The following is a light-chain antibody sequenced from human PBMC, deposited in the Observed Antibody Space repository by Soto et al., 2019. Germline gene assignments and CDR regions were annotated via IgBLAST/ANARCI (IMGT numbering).Light chain of an antibody. Sequence: NFMLTQPHSVSESPGKTVTISCTGSSGSIASNYVQWYQQRPGSAPTTVIYEDNQRPSGVPARFSGSIDSSSNSASLTISGLKTEDEADYYCQSYDSSNHDVVFGGGTKLTVL. V-gene: IGLV6-57*02. CDR1: SGSIASNY. J-gene: IGLJ2*01. CDR2: EDN. CDR3: QSYDSSNHDVV.